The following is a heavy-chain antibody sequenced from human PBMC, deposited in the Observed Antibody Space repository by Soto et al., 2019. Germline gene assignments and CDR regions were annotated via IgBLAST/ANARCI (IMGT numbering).Heavy chain of an antibody. J-gene: IGHJ6*02. V-gene: IGHV3-48*02. CDR2: ISSSSNTI. CDR1: GFAFSTYS. CDR3: ARVGVVAATSPPYHYTALDV. Sequence: EVQLVESGGGLIQPGGSLRLSCAASGFAFSTYSMNWVRQAPGKGLEWLSYISSSSNTITYADSVRGRFTVSRDNAKNSLYLQMNSLRDEDTAVYYCARVGVVAATSPPYHYTALDVWGQGTTVTVSS. D-gene: IGHD2-15*01.